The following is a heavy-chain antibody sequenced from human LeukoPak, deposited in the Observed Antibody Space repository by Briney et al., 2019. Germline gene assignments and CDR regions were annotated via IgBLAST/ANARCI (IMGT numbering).Heavy chain of an antibody. CDR1: GYTFTGYY. CDR2: INPNSGGT. V-gene: IGHV1-2*02. J-gene: IGHJ4*02. CDR3: ARDLKLGIAVFDY. Sequence: GASVKVSCKASGYTFTGYYMHWVRQAPGQGLEWMGWINPNSGGTNYAQKFQGRVTMTRDTSISTAYMELSRLRSDDTAVYYCARDLKLGIAVFDYWGQGTLVTVSS. D-gene: IGHD7-27*01.